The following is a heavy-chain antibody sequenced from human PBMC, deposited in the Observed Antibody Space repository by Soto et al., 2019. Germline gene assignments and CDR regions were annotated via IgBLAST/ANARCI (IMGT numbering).Heavy chain of an antibody. CDR3: ARDRYYDFWSGYYEFDP. CDR1: GYPFTSYG. V-gene: IGHV1-18*04. J-gene: IGHJ5*02. D-gene: IGHD3-3*01. Sequence: GSVKVSFKASGYPFTSYGMSLGRQAPGQGLEWMGWISAYNGNTNYAQKLQGRVTMTTDTSTSTAYMELRSLRSDGTAVYYCARDRYYDFWSGYYEFDPWGQGTLVTVSS. CDR2: ISAYNGNT.